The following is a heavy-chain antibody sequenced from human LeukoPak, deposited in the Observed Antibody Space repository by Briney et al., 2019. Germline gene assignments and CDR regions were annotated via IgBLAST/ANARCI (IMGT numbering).Heavy chain of an antibody. Sequence: ASVKVSCKASGYTFTSYGISWVRQAPGQGLEWMGWISAYNGNTNYAQKLQGRVTMTTDTSTSTAYMELRSLRSGDTAVYYCARVGDSSSWYYYYYYYKDVWGKGTTVTVSS. CDR1: GYTFTSYG. CDR3: ARVGDSSSWYYYYYYYKDV. D-gene: IGHD6-13*01. V-gene: IGHV1-18*01. CDR2: ISAYNGNT. J-gene: IGHJ6*03.